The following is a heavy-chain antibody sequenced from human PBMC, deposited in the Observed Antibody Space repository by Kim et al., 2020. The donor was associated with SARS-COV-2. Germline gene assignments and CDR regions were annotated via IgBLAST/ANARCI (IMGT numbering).Heavy chain of an antibody. CDR1: GYTFISHD. V-gene: IGHV1-8*01. Sequence: ASVKVSCKASGYTFISHDIVWVRQATGQGLEWMGWMNPNSGNTGYAPKFQGTVTMTRSNSITTAYMELNSLTLDDTAVYFCAREVSQGSGTYQFDPWGQGTQVTVSS. D-gene: IGHD3-10*01. CDR3: AREVSQGSGTYQFDP. J-gene: IGHJ5*02. CDR2: MNPNSGNT.